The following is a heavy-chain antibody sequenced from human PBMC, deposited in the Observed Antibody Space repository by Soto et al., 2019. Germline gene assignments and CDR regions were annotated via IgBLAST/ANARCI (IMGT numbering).Heavy chain of an antibody. Sequence: GGSLRLSCAGSGFTFSTYSRSWIRQAPGKGLEWVSGISNGGANTYYADSVKGRSTISRDNSKNTLYLQVNNLRADDTGVYYCAKRAGTGGFFDYWGQGTLVTVSS. CDR2: ISNGGANT. CDR1: GFTFSTYS. CDR3: AKRAGTGGFFDY. D-gene: IGHD1-1*01. V-gene: IGHV3-23*01. J-gene: IGHJ4*02.